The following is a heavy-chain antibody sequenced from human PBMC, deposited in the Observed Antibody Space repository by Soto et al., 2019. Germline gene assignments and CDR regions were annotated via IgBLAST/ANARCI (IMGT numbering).Heavy chain of an antibody. D-gene: IGHD2-21*02. CDR2: SIPVLGTT. V-gene: IGHV1-69*08. CDR3: ARRRYCGYDCYHKHYYGMDV. Sequence: QVQLVQSGAELMKPGSSVKVSCRASGDTFSSYTVNWVRQAPGRGLEWMGRSIPVLGTTDYAQKFKGRVTIPADKSSNIVYMELSSLRSEDTAVYYCARRRYCGYDCYHKHYYGMDVW. J-gene: IGHJ6*01. CDR1: GDTFSSYT.